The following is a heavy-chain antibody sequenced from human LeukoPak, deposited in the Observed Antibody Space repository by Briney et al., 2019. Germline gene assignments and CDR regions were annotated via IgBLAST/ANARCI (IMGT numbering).Heavy chain of an antibody. CDR1: GFTFSGSA. J-gene: IGHJ4*02. CDR2: IRSKANSYAT. Sequence: GGSLRLSCAASGFTFSGSAMHWVRQASGKGLEWVGRIRSKANSYATAYAASVKGRFTISRDDSKNTAYLQMNSLKTEDTAVYYCARLDSYSSGWYEDYFDYWGQGTLVTVSS. V-gene: IGHV3-73*01. D-gene: IGHD6-19*01. CDR3: ARLDSYSSGWYEDYFDY.